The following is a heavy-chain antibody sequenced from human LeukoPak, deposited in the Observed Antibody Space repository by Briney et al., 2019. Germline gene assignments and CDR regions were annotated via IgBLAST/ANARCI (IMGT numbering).Heavy chain of an antibody. Sequence: SVKVSCKASGGTFSSYAISWVRQAPGQGREWMGGIIPIFGTANYAQKFQGRVTITTDESTSTAYMELSSLRSEDTAVYYCARLLEDAFDIWGQGTMVTVSS. J-gene: IGHJ3*02. CDR2: IIPIFGTA. CDR3: ARLLEDAFDI. V-gene: IGHV1-69*05. D-gene: IGHD5-24*01. CDR1: GGTFSSYA.